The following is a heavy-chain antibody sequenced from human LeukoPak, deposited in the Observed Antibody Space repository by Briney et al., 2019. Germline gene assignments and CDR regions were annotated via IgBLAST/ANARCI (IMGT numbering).Heavy chain of an antibody. CDR3: AKDEYYYDSSGSCPFDY. CDR2: ISGSGGST. Sequence: GGSLRLSCAASGFTFSSYAMSWVRQAPGKGLEWVSAISGSGGSTYYADSVKGRFTISRDNSKNTLYLQMNSLRAEDTAVYYCAKDEYYYDSSGSCPFDYWGQGTLVTVSS. V-gene: IGHV3-23*01. D-gene: IGHD3-22*01. CDR1: GFTFSSYA. J-gene: IGHJ4*02.